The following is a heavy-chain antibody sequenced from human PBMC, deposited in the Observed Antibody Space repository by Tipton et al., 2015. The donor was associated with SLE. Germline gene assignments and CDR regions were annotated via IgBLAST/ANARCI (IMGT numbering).Heavy chain of an antibody. D-gene: IGHD6-13*01. Sequence: SLRLSCAASGYGAPTFAMHWVRQAPGKGLEWVAVISFDESVQYYADSVRGRFTVSRDASKNMMYLQMSSLRVEDTAVYYCARVLGSYYGMDVWGQGTTVTVSS. CDR2: ISFDESVQ. J-gene: IGHJ6*02. V-gene: IGHV3-30*04. CDR3: ARVLGSYYGMDV. CDR1: GYGAPTFA.